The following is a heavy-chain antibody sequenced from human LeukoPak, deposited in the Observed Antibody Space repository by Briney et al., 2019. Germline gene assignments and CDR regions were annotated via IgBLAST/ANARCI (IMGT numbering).Heavy chain of an antibody. V-gene: IGHV3-33*01. CDR2: IWYDGSNK. CDR3: ARDQPPGSFDY. CDR1: GFTFSSYG. J-gene: IGHJ4*02. Sequence: GRSLRLSCAASGFTFSSYGMHWVRQAPGKGLEWVAVIWYDGSNKYYADSVKGRFTISRDNSKNTLYLQMNSLRAEDTAVYYCARDQPPGSFDYWGQGTLVTVSS.